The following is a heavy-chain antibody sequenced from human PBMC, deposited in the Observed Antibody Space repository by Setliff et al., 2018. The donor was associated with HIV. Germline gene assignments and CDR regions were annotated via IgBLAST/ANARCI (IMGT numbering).Heavy chain of an antibody. D-gene: IGHD3-10*01. J-gene: IGHJ4*02. CDR1: GGSISSGGYY. V-gene: IGHV4-31*03. CDR3: ARARALTRGGKAYYFDY. Sequence: LSLTCTVSGGSISSGGYYWSWIRQHPGKGLEWIGYIFYSGSTYYNPSLKSRVTISVDTSKNLFSLKLTSVSAADTAVYYCARARALTRGGKAYYFDYWGQGTLVTVSS. CDR2: IFYSGST.